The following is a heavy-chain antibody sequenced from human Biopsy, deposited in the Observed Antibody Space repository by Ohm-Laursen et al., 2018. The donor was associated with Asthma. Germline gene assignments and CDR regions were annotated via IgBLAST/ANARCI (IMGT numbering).Heavy chain of an antibody. CDR2: IDQSGYT. D-gene: IGHD1-20*01. V-gene: IGHV4-34*01. Sequence: PSETLSLTCTVYGGYLTGHYWNWIRQPPGKGLEWIGEIDQSGYTNYNPSLKSRVTISADTSKSQFHLNLSSVTAADTAVYFCARAAITGIRGWFDPWGQGTQVTVSS. CDR1: GGYLTGHY. CDR3: ARAAITGIRGWFDP. J-gene: IGHJ5*02.